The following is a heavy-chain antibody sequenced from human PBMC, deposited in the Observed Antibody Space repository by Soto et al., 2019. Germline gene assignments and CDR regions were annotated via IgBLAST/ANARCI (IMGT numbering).Heavy chain of an antibody. D-gene: IGHD6-19*01. Sequence: ASVKVSCKASGYTFTSYGISWVRQAPGQGLEWMGWISAYNGNTNYAQKLQGRVTMTTDTSTSTAYMELRSLRSDDTAVYYCARLPLNSSGWYWYWFDPWGQGTLVTVSS. J-gene: IGHJ5*02. CDR1: GYTFTSYG. CDR3: ARLPLNSSGWYWYWFDP. CDR2: ISAYNGNT. V-gene: IGHV1-18*01.